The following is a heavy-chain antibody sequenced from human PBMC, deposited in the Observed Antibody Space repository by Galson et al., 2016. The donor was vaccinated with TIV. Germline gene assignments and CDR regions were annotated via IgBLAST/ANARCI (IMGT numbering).Heavy chain of an antibody. V-gene: IGHV6-1*01. J-gene: IGHJ4*02. D-gene: IGHD3-3*01. CDR3: ARGAPSVFGVVMTLDY. Sequence: CAISGDSVSSTSAAWNWIRQSPSRGLEWLGRTYYRSTWYNDYAASLKRRITINPDTSKNQFSLQLTSVTPADSAVYYFARGAPSVFGVVMTLDYWGQGTLVTVSS. CDR1: GDSVSSTSAA. CDR2: TYYRSTWYN.